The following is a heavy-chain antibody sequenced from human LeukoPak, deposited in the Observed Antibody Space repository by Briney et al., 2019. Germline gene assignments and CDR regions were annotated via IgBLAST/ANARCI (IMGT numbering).Heavy chain of an antibody. V-gene: IGHV4-61*01. D-gene: IGHD3-22*01. J-gene: IGHJ3*02. CDR1: GGSISSSSYY. Sequence: PSETLSLTCTVSGGSISSSSYYWSWIRQPPGKGLEWIGYIYYSGSTNYNPSLKSRVTISVDTSKNQFSLKLSSVTAADTAVYYCARSVGYYDSSGYSHWFDIWGQGTMVTVSS. CDR3: ARSVGYYDSSGYSHWFDI. CDR2: IYYSGST.